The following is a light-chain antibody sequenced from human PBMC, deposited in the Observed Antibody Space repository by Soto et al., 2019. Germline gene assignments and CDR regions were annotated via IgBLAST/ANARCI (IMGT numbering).Light chain of an antibody. CDR2: GAS. J-gene: IGKJ3*01. CDR3: QHYGNSPPEYT. V-gene: IGKV3-20*01. Sequence: EIVLTQSPGTLSLSPGERATLSCRASQSVSNSFLAWYQQRPGQAPRLLIFGASYRATGIPDRFSGTGSGTDFTLTISKLEPEDFAVYYCQHYGNSPPEYTFGPGTKVD. CDR1: QSVSNSF.